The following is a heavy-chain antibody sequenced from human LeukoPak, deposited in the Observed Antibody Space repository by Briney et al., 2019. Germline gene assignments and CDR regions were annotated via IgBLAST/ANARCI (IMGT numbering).Heavy chain of an antibody. D-gene: IGHD3-3*01. CDR1: GFTFSSYA. V-gene: IGHV3-48*01. Sequence: PGGSLRLSCAASGFTFSSYAMSWVRQAPGKGLEWLSYISTTGTIYYAESVKGRFSISRDNAKNSLYLQMNSLRPEDTAVYYCARDSLIFGVVTTFDYWGQGTLVTVSS. CDR3: ARDSLIFGVVTTFDY. CDR2: ISTTGTI. J-gene: IGHJ4*02.